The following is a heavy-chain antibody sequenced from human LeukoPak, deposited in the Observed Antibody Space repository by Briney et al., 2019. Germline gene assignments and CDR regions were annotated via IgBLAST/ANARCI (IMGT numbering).Heavy chain of an antibody. CDR3: ARVSPSGVWDV. V-gene: IGHV4-61*02. CDR2: IYTTGSS. J-gene: IGHJ6*02. D-gene: IGHD3-10*01. Sequence: SETLSLTCTVSGGSISDINYYWTWIRQPAGKGLEWIGRIYTTGSSNYNPSLKSRVTISVDTSNNQFSLKLSSVTAADTAVYYCARVSPSGVWDVWGQGTTVTVSS. CDR1: GGSISDINYY.